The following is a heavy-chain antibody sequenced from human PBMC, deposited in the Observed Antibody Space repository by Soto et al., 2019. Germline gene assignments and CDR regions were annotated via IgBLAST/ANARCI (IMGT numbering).Heavy chain of an antibody. CDR2: ISGSGGST. J-gene: IGHJ6*02. CDR3: ARGPRAPPPHDYGMDV. Sequence: GGSLRLSCAASGFTFSSYVMNWVRQAPGKGLEWVAAISGSGGSTYYEDSVEGRFTVSRDNPKNTLYLQMNSLRAEDTAVYYCARGPRAPPPHDYGMDVWGQGTTVTVSS. V-gene: IGHV3-23*01. CDR1: GFTFSSYV.